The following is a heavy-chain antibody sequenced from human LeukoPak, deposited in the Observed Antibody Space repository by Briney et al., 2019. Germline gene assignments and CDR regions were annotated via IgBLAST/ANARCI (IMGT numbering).Heavy chain of an antibody. CDR1: GGSISSYY. D-gene: IGHD6-13*01. V-gene: IGHV4-4*07. J-gene: IGHJ6*03. CDR2: IYSSGDT. CDR3: ASRHSEQQPYYYYMDI. Sequence: SETLSLTCSVSGGSISSYYWSWIRQPAGKGLEWIGRIYSSGDTNYNPSLKSRVTISVDTSKNQFSLKLSSVTAADTAVYYCASRHSEQQPYYYYMDIWGKGTTVTVSS.